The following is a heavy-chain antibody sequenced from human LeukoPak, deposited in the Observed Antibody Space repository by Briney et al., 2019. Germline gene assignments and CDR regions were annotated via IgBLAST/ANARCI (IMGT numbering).Heavy chain of an antibody. V-gene: IGHV5-51*01. CDR1: GYSFTTYW. CDR2: IYPGDSDT. Sequence: GESRKISCQGSGYSFTTYWIAWVRPMPGKGLEWIGIIYPGDSDTRYSPSFQGQVTISADKSIRTAYLQWSSLKASDTAMYYCARSLGMDHYFDYWGQGTLVTVSS. J-gene: IGHJ4*02. D-gene: IGHD3-16*01. CDR3: ARSLGMDHYFDY.